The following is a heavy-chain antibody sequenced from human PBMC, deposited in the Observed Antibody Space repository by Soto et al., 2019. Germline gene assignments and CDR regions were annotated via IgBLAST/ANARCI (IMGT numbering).Heavy chain of an antibody. CDR2: ISYDGSNK. D-gene: IGHD3-10*01. Sequence: QVQLVESGGGVVQPGRSLRLSCAASGFTFSSYGMHWVRQAPGKGLEWVAVISYDGSNKYYADSVKGRFTISSDNSKNTLYLQMNSLRAEDTAVYYCAKVSGYYGSGSYSDAFDIWGQGTMVTVSS. J-gene: IGHJ3*02. CDR3: AKVSGYYGSGSYSDAFDI. V-gene: IGHV3-30*18. CDR1: GFTFSSYG.